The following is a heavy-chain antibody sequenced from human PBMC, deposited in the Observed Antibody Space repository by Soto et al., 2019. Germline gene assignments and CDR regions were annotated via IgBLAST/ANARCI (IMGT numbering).Heavy chain of an antibody. CDR2: ISMSGTTK. CDR1: GFSFHSYG. V-gene: IGHV3-48*03. Sequence: GGSLRLSCAASGFSFHSYGMDWVRQGPGKGLEWISHISMSGTTKFYADSVKGRFTISRDNGKNLMFLEMNRVRAGDTAVYFCVSEGYNYFDHRGQVILVTVSS. D-gene: IGHD5-18*01. CDR3: VSEGYNYFDH. J-gene: IGHJ4*02.